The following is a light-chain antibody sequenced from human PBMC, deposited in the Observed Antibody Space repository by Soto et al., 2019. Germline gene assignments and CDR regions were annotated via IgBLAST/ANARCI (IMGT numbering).Light chain of an antibody. CDR2: DAS. CDR1: QSITTW. Sequence: DIQMTQSPSTLSASVGDRVSISCRASQSITTWLAWYQQKPGKAPNLLIYDASSLESGVPSRFSAGGSGTEFTLTISSLQPDDFATYYCQQYYNSPWTFGQGTKVEIK. V-gene: IGKV1-5*01. CDR3: QQYYNSPWT. J-gene: IGKJ1*01.